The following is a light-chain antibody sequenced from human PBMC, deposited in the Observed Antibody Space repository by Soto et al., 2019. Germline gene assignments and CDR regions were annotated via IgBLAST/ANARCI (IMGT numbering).Light chain of an antibody. J-gene: IGKJ2*01. V-gene: IGKV1-5*03. CDR1: QSIDRW. Sequence: DIQMTQSPSTLSASVGDRVTITCRDSQSIDRWLAWYQQKPGKAPKLLIYRASSLESGVPSRFSGSGSGTEFTLTISSLQPDDFATYYCQQYKTYMYNFAQGTKLEIK. CDR2: RAS. CDR3: QQYKTYMYN.